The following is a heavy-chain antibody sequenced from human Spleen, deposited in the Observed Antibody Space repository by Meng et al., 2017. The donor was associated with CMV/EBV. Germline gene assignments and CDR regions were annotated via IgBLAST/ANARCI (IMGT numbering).Heavy chain of an antibody. CDR1: GFTFRTYW. Sequence: GESLKISCAASGFTFRTYWMSWVRQAPGKGLEWVANIKQDGSEKYYVDSVKGRFTISRDNAKNSLDLHMNSLRAEDTAVYYCARETQRDFDFWSGVGVLHYFDYWGQGAVVTVSS. CDR3: ARETQRDFDFWSGVGVLHYFDY. V-gene: IGHV3-7*01. D-gene: IGHD3-3*01. CDR2: IKQDGSEK. J-gene: IGHJ4*02.